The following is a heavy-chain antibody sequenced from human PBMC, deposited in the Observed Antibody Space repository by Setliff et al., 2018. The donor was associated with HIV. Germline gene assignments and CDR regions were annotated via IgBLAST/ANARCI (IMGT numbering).Heavy chain of an antibody. CDR2: IYPGDSDT. D-gene: IGHD5-18*01. V-gene: IGHV5-51*01. CDR1: GYSFTSYW. Sequence: HGESLKISCQGSGYSFTSYWIGWVRQMPGKGLEWMGIIYPGDSDTRYSPSFQGQVTISADKSISTAYLQWSSLKASDTAMYYCARSGYSYGSFYYSMDVWGQGTTVTVSS. J-gene: IGHJ6*02. CDR3: ARSGYSYGSFYYSMDV.